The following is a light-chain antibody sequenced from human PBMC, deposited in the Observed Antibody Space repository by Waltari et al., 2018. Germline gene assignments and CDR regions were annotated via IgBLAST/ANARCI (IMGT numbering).Light chain of an antibody. J-gene: IGLJ2*01. CDR1: SSDVGGYNY. CDR2: DVS. CDR3: CSYAGSYTWV. V-gene: IGLV2-11*01. Sequence: QSALTQPRSVSGSPGQSVTISCTGTSSDVGGYNYVSWYQQHPGKAPKLMIYDVSKRPSGGPYRFSGSKSGNTASLTISGLQAEDVADYYCCSYAGSYTWVFGGGTKLTVL.